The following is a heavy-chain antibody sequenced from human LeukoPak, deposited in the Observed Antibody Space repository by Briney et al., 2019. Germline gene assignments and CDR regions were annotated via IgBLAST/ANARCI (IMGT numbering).Heavy chain of an antibody. Sequence: KSGGSPRLSCAASGISFSNYSMNWVRQAPGKGLEWVSLISSSSRFIYYGDSVKGRFTISRDNAKNSLYLQMNSLRAEDTAVYYCARAPPTYCSGGSCYSGGVGYYYMDVWGKGTTVTVSS. CDR1: GISFSNYS. J-gene: IGHJ6*03. CDR3: ARAPPTYCSGGSCYSGGVGYYYMDV. V-gene: IGHV3-21*01. CDR2: ISSSSRFI. D-gene: IGHD2-15*01.